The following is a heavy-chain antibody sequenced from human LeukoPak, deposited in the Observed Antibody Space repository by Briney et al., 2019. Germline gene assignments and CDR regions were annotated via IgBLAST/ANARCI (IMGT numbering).Heavy chain of an antibody. J-gene: IGHJ4*02. CDR1: GYTFTGYF. CDR3: ARTAAGTIPLDY. V-gene: IGHV1-2*02. CDR2: INSDSGGT. D-gene: IGHD6-13*01. Sequence: ASVKVSCKASGYTFTGYFVHWVRQAPGQGLEWLGWINSDSGGTNYAQKFQGRVTMTRDTSINTVYMELSSLRSEDTAVYYCARTAAGTIPLDYWGQGTLVTVSS.